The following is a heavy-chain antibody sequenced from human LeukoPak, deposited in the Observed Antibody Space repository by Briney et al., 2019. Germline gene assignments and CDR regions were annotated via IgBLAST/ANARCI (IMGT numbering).Heavy chain of an antibody. CDR3: AREDDFWSGHPHLGMDV. J-gene: IGHJ6*02. Sequence: TLSLTCTVSGGSISSGSYYWSWIRQPAGKGLEWIGRIYTSGSTNYNPSLKSRVTISVDTSKNQFSLKLSSVTAADTAVYYCAREDDFWSGHPHLGMDVWGQGTTVTVSS. CDR2: IYTSGST. V-gene: IGHV4-61*02. CDR1: GGSISSGSYY. D-gene: IGHD3-3*01.